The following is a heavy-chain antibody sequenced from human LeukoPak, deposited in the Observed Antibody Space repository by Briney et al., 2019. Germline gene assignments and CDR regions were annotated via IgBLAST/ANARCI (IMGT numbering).Heavy chain of an antibody. D-gene: IGHD6-19*01. V-gene: IGHV1-2*02. CDR1: GYTFTDYY. CDR2: INPNSGGT. Sequence: GASVKVSCKASGYTFTDYYMHWVRQAPGQGLEWMGWINPNSGGTNYAQKFQGRVTMTRDTSISTAYMELGRLRSDDTAVYYCARVLFVAGSEIDYWGQGTLVTVSS. CDR3: ARVLFVAGSEIDY. J-gene: IGHJ4*02.